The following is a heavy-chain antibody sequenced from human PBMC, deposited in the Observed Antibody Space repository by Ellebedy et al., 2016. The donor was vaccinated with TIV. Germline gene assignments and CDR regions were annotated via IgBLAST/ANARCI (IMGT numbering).Heavy chain of an antibody. J-gene: IGHJ5*02. CDR2: FDPEDGET. V-gene: IGHV1-24*01. Sequence: ASVKVSXKVSRYTLTELSMHWVRQAPGKGLEWMGGFDPEDGETIYAQKFQGRVTMTEDTSTDTAYMELSSLRSEDTAVYYCATALGRDIVVVPAARWFDPWGQGTLVTVSS. CDR1: RYTLTELS. CDR3: ATALGRDIVVVPAARWFDP. D-gene: IGHD2-2*01.